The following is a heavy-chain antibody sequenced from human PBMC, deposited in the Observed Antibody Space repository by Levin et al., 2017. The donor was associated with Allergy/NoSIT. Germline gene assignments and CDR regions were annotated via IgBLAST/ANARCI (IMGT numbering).Heavy chain of an antibody. V-gene: IGHV4-39*01. CDR1: GGSISSSSYY. D-gene: IGHD2-21*01. Sequence: PSETLSLTCTVSGGSISSSSYYWGWIRQPPGKGLEWIGSIYYSGSTYYNPSLKSRVTISVDTSKNQFSLKLSSVTAADTAVYYCARGLGIPVYGMDVWGQGTTVTVSS. CDR3: ARGLGIPVYGMDV. CDR2: IYYSGST. J-gene: IGHJ6*02.